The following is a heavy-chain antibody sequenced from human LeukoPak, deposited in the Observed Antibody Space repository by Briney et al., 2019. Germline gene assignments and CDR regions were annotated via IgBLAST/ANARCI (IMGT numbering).Heavy chain of an antibody. D-gene: IGHD2-2*01. J-gene: IGHJ4*02. CDR3: AKAYFTFTSLPIDY. Sequence: PGGSLRLSCAASGFTFSNYNMNWVRQAPGQGLEWVSAVGGSGAATYYADSVKGRFTISRDNSKNTLSLQMTGLRAEDTAVYYCAKAYFTFTSLPIDYWGQGTLVTVSS. CDR2: VGGSGAAT. CDR1: GFTFSNYN. V-gene: IGHV3-23*01.